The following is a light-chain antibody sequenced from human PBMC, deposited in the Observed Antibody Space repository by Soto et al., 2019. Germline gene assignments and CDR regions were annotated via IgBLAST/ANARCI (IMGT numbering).Light chain of an antibody. CDR1: QSVSSN. J-gene: IGKJ4*01. CDR3: QQYNIWPPLA. CDR2: DTS. Sequence: EIVMTQSPATLSVSPGERATLSCRASQSVSSNLAWFQQKPGQAPRLLIFDTSTRATGIPARFSGSGSGTEFTLTISCRQSEDFAVYYWQQYNIWPPLAFGGGTKVKIK. V-gene: IGKV3-15*01.